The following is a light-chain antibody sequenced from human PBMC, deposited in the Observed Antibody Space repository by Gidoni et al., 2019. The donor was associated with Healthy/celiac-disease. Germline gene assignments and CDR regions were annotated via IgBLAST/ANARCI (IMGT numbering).Light chain of an antibody. CDR2: KAS. J-gene: IGKJ1*01. Sequence: IQMTQSPSALSLSVGYTVTITCRASRNIGNWLAWYQQKPGKAPKLLVYKASVLQTGVPLRFSGTGYGTEFTLTINSLQPDDFATYYCQQHNTYWTFGLXTKVEMK. CDR3: QQHNTYWT. CDR1: RNIGNW. V-gene: IGKV1-5*03.